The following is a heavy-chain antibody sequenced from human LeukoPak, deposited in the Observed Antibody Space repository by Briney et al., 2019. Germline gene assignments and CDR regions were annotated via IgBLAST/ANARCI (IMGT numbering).Heavy chain of an antibody. CDR2: IYYIGST. D-gene: IGHD6-19*01. Sequence: PSETLSLTCTVSGVSISPYYWSWIRQPPRKGLEWIGYIYYIGSTTYNPSLTSPVTISVDTSRNQFSLKMSAVTAADTAVYYCARGAGAFDYWGHGTLVTVSS. CDR3: ARGAGAFDY. V-gene: IGHV4-59*01. J-gene: IGHJ4*01. CDR1: GVSISPYY.